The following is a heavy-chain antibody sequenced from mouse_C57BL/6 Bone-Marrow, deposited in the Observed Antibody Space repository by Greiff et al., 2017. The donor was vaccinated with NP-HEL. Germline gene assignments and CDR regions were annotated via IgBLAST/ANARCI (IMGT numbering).Heavy chain of an antibody. D-gene: IGHD2-4*01. CDR3: ARHGGLRRESWFAY. J-gene: IGHJ3*01. V-gene: IGHV2-6-1*01. Sequence: VKLMESGPGLVAPSQSLSITCTVSGFSLTSYGVHWVRQPPGKGLEWLVVIWSDGSTTYNSALKSRLSISKDNSKSQVFLKMNSLQTDDTAMYYCARHGGLRRESWFAYWGQGTLVTVSA. CDR1: GFSLTSYG. CDR2: IWSDGST.